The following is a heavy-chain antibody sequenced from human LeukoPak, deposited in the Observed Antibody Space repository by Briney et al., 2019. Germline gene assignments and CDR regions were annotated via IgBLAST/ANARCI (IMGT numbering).Heavy chain of an antibody. CDR2: IIPIFGTA. Sequence: ASVKVSCKASGGTFSSYAISWVRQAPGQGLEWMGGIIPIFGTANYAQKFQGRVTITADESTSTAYMELSSLRSEDTAVYYCARLNRYYYDSSGSPGHYYGMDVWGQGTTVTVSS. J-gene: IGHJ6*02. CDR1: GGTFSSYA. D-gene: IGHD3-22*01. CDR3: ARLNRYYYDSSGSPGHYYGMDV. V-gene: IGHV1-69*13.